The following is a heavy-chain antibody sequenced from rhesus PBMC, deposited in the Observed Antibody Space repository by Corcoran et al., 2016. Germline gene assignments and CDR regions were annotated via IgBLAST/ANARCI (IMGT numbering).Heavy chain of an antibody. V-gene: IGHV4-127*01. D-gene: IGHD3-16*01. CDR3: ARGAYSGSLDY. Sequence: QVQLQESGPGLVKPSETLSHTCAVSGSSISSGYGWSWIRQPPGKALEWIGYIGGSSGSTNYNPSLKCRVIISKDTSKNQVSLKLSSVTAADTAVYYCARGAYSGSLDYWGQGVLVTVSS. J-gene: IGHJ4*01. CDR2: IGGSSGST. CDR1: GSSISSGYG.